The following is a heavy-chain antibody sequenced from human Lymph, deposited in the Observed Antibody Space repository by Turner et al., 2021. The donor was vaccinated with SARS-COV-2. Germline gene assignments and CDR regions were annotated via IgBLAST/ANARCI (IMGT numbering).Heavy chain of an antibody. D-gene: IGHD1-1*01. CDR3: ARDLQLYGMDV. V-gene: IGHV3-53*02. J-gene: IGHJ6*02. CDR1: GFTVSSTY. Sequence: EVQLVETGGGLIQPGGSLRLSCAASGFTVSSTYRTWVRQAPGKGLEWVSLIYSGGSTYYADSVKGRFTISRDNSKNTLYLQMNSLRAEDTAIYYCARDLQLYGMDVWGQGTTVTVSS. CDR2: IYSGGST.